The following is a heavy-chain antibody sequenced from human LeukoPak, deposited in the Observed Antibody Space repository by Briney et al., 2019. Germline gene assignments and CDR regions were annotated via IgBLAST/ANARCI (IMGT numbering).Heavy chain of an antibody. Sequence: ASVKVSCKASGYTFTSYGISWVRQAPGQGLEWMGWISAYNGNTNYAQKLQGRVTMTTDTSTSTAYMELRSLRSDDTAVYYCARVYDFWSGVETFDIWGQGTMVTVSS. CDR2: ISAYNGNT. D-gene: IGHD3-3*01. J-gene: IGHJ3*02. V-gene: IGHV1-18*01. CDR3: ARVYDFWSGVETFDI. CDR1: GYTFTSYG.